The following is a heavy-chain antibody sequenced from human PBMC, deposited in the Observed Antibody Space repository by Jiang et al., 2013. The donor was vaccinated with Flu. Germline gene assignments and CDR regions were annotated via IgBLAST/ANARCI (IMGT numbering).Heavy chain of an antibody. CDR3: ARVCDSTVTPGGSFFFYYMDV. V-gene: IGHV4-39*01. J-gene: IGHJ6*03. CDR2: IHYSGYT. D-gene: IGHD4-11*01. CDR1: GGSIRSSNYY. Sequence: GLVKPSGTLSLTCTVSGGSIRSSNYYWGWIRQPPGKGLEWIGSIHYSGYTYYNPSLKSRVTMAVDTSKNQFSLKLSSVTAADTAVYYCARVCDSTVTPGGSFFFYYMDVWGKGTTVTVSS.